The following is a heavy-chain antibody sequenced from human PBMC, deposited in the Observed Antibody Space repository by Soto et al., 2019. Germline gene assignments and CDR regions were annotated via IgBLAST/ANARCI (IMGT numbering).Heavy chain of an antibody. CDR3: AKSLGGSSWPTSYYATDG. J-gene: IGHJ6*02. D-gene: IGHD6-13*01. CDR1: GYTFTGYY. CDR2: INPNSGGT. Sequence: ASVKVSCKASGYTFTGYYMHWVRQAPGQGLEWMGWINPNSGGTNYAQKFQGWVTMTRDTSISTAYMELSRLRSDDTAVYYCAKSLGGSSWPTSYYATDGWGQGPTVTVSS. V-gene: IGHV1-2*04.